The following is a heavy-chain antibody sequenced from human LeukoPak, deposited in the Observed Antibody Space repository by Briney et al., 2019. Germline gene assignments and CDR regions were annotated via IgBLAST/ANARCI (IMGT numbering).Heavy chain of an antibody. CDR1: GFTFSSYS. CDR2: ISSSSSYI. Sequence: GGSLRLSCAASGFTFSSYSMNWVRQAPGKGLEWVSSISSSSSYIYYADSVKGRFTISRDSAKNSLYLQMNSLRAEDTAVYYCAKSYGDYVLTYFDYWGQGTLVTVSS. J-gene: IGHJ4*02. CDR3: AKSYGDYVLTYFDY. V-gene: IGHV3-21*04. D-gene: IGHD4-17*01.